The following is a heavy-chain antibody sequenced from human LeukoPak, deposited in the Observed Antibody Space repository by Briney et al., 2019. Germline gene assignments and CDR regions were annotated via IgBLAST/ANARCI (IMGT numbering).Heavy chain of an antibody. Sequence: GGSLRLSCAASGFTFSSYAMSWVRQAPGKGLEWVSAIRGSGGSTYYADSVKGRFTISRDNSKNTLYLQMNSLRSDDTAVYYCARDRKRGSSGYYSQSFDYWGQGTLVTVSS. J-gene: IGHJ4*02. CDR2: IRGSGGST. CDR3: ARDRKRGSSGYYSQSFDY. D-gene: IGHD3-22*01. V-gene: IGHV3-23*01. CDR1: GFTFSSYA.